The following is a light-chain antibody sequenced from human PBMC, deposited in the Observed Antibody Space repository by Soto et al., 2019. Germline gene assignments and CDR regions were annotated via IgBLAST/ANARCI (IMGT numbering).Light chain of an antibody. CDR2: DNS. CDR3: QSYGSSSWV. V-gene: IGLV1-40*01. Sequence: QSVLTQPRSVSGAPGQRVTISCTGSSSNIGAGYDVHWYQQLPGTAPKLLIYDNSNRPSGVPDRFSGSKSGTSASLAITGLQAEEEADYYCQSYGSSSWVFGGGTKLTVL. J-gene: IGLJ3*02. CDR1: SSNIGAGYD.